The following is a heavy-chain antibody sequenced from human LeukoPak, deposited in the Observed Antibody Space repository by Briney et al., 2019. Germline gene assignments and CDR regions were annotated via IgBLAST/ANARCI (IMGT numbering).Heavy chain of an antibody. CDR1: GGSFSGYY. CDR3: ARGGFGQSFDP. D-gene: IGHD3-16*01. J-gene: IGHJ5*02. Sequence: SETLSLTCAVYGGSFSGYYWSWIRQPPGKGLEWIGEINHSGSTNYNPSLKSRVTMSVDTSKNQFSLKLSSVTAADTAVYYCARGGFGQSFDPWGQGTLVTVSS. CDR2: INHSGST. V-gene: IGHV4-34*01.